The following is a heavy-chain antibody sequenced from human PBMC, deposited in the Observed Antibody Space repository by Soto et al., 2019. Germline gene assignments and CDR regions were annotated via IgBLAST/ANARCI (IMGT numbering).Heavy chain of an antibody. Sequence: SVKVSCTASGGTFNTFAISWVRQAPGQGFEWLGGIIPIFRTPDYAQKFQGRVTITRDTSASTTYMELSSLRSEDTAVYYCASQAKVRGVTYYYYYGMDVWGQGTTVTVSS. CDR1: GGTFNTFA. CDR2: IIPIFRTP. V-gene: IGHV1-69*05. J-gene: IGHJ6*02. CDR3: ASQAKVRGVTYYYYYGMDV. D-gene: IGHD3-10*01.